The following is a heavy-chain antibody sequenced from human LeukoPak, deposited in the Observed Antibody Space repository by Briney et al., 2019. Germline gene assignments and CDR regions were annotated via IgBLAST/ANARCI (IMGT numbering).Heavy chain of an antibody. CDR2: ISYDGSNK. V-gene: IGHV3-30-3*01. CDR1: GFTFSSYA. D-gene: IGHD3-10*01. J-gene: IGHJ4*02. CDR3: ARPITMVRGADFDY. Sequence: GRSLRLSCAASGFTFSSYAMHWVRQAPGKGLEWVAVISYDGSNKYYADSVKGRFTISRDNSKNTLYLQMNSLRAEDTAVYYCARPITMVRGADFDYWGQGTLVTVSS.